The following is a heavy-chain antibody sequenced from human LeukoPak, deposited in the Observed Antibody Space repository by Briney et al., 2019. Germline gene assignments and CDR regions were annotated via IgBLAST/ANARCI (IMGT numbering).Heavy chain of an antibody. V-gene: IGHV3-20*04. CDR2: INWNGGST. CDR1: GFTFDDYG. J-gene: IGHJ5*02. D-gene: IGHD6-13*01. CDR3: AREASSNWYYWFEP. Sequence: GGSLRLSCAASGFTFDDYGMSWVRQAPGKGLEWVAGINWNGGSTGYADSVKGRFTISRDNAKNSLYLQMNSLRAEDTALYYCAREASSNWYYWFEPWGQGTLVTVSS.